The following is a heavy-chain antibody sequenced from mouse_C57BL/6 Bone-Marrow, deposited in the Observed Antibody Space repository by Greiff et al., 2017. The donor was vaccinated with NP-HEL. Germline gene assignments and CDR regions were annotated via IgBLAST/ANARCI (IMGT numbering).Heavy chain of an antibody. J-gene: IGHJ2*01. CDR1: GFNIKDDY. CDR3: TIGYDRNY. V-gene: IGHV14-4*01. CDR2: IDPENGDT. Sequence: VQLQQSGAELVRPGASVKLSCTASGFNIKDDYMHWVKQRPEQGLEWIGWIDPENGDTEYASKFQGKATITADTSSNTAYLQLSSLTSEDTAVYYCTIGYDRNYWCQGTTLTVSS. D-gene: IGHD2-2*01.